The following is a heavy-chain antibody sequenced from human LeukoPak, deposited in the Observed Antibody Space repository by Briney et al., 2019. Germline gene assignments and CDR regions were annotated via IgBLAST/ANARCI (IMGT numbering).Heavy chain of an antibody. CDR3: ARDYRKIAARREFDY. J-gene: IGHJ4*02. Sequence: TGGSLRLSXAASGFTFSSYSMNWVRQAPGKGLEWVSSISSSSSYIYYADSVKGRFTISRDNAKNSLYLRMNSLRAEDTAVYYCARDYRKIAARREFDYWGQGTLVTVSS. CDR1: GFTFSSYS. CDR2: ISSSSSYI. D-gene: IGHD6-6*01. V-gene: IGHV3-21*01.